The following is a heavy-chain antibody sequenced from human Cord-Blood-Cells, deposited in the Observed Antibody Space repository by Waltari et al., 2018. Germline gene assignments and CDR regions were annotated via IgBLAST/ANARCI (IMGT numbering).Heavy chain of an antibody. CDR1: GGSFSGYY. CDR3: ARGDSGSYYYYYYGMDV. V-gene: IGHV4-34*01. J-gene: IGHJ6*02. D-gene: IGHD1-26*01. Sequence: QVQLQQWGAGLLKPSETLSLTCAVYGGSFSGYYWSWIRQPPGKGLEWNGEINHSGSTNYNPSLKSRVTISVDTSTSLFSLKLSSVTAADTAVYYCARGDSGSYYYYYYGMDVWGQGTTVTVSS. CDR2: INHSGST.